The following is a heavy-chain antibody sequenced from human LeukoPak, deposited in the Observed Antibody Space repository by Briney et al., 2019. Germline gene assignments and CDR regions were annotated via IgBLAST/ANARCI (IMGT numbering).Heavy chain of an antibody. CDR2: IYYSGST. V-gene: IGHV4-39*01. Sequence: PSETLSLTCTVSGVSISSTSYYWGWIRQPPGKGLEWIASIYYSGSTYYNPSLKSRVTISVDTSKNQFSLKLSSVTAADTAVYYCARGNYDYVWGGIDYWGQGTLVTVSS. J-gene: IGHJ4*02. CDR1: GVSISSTSYY. CDR3: ARGNYDYVWGGIDY. D-gene: IGHD3-16*01.